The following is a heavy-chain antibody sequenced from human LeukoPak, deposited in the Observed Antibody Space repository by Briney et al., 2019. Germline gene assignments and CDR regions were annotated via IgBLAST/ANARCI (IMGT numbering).Heavy chain of an antibody. Sequence: PGESLKISWKGSGYSFTSYWIGWVRQMPGEGLEWVGIIYPGESDTRNSPSYQGQVTISADKSISTAYLKWSSLKASDTAMYYCATRPKKLYGDYCEGAFDTWGQGTMVTVSS. V-gene: IGHV5-51*03. D-gene: IGHD4-17*01. CDR3: ATRPKKLYGDYCEGAFDT. J-gene: IGHJ3*02. CDR2: IYPGESDT. CDR1: GYSFTSYW.